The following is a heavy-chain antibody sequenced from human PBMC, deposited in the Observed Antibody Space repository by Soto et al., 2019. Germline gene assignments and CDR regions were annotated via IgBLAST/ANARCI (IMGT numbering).Heavy chain of an antibody. Sequence: SETLSLTCAVYGGSFSGYYWSWIRQPPGKGLEWIGEINHSGSTNYNPSLKSRVTISVDTSKNQFSLKLSSVTAADTAVYYCARGHDIVVVPAAMTFDYWGQGTLVTVSS. CDR2: INHSGST. CDR1: GGSFSGYY. V-gene: IGHV4-34*01. CDR3: ARGHDIVVVPAAMTFDY. D-gene: IGHD2-2*01. J-gene: IGHJ4*02.